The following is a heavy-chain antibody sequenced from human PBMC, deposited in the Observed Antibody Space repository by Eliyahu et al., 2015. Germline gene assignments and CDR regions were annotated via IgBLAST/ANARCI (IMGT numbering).Heavy chain of an antibody. CDR2: LIPVFGTP. D-gene: IGHD3-3*01. CDR3: ATSAGFWSQFDY. Sequence: QVQLLQSGAEVKESGSSVTFSCKASGDTLSNPIFSWXRQAPGQGLEWMGGLIPVFGTPQYAQKFRGRVSITIDRSTNTHYMELSRLTSEDTATYYCATSAGFWSQFDYWGQGTLVTVST. J-gene: IGHJ4*02. CDR1: GDTLSNPI. V-gene: IGHV1-69*06.